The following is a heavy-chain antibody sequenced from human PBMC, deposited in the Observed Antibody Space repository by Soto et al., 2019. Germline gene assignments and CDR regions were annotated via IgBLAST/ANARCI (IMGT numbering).Heavy chain of an antibody. V-gene: IGHV3-9*01. CDR2: ISWGSAII. D-gene: IGHD1-1*01. CDR3: AKDKGSVRNNYMDV. J-gene: IGHJ6*03. Sequence: GGSLRLSCAASGFTFDDYAMHWVRQAPGKGLEWVSGISWGSAIIGYADSVKGRFIISRDNAERSLYLQMNSLTSEDTALYYCAKDKGSVRNNYMDVWGKGTTVTVSS. CDR1: GFTFDDYA.